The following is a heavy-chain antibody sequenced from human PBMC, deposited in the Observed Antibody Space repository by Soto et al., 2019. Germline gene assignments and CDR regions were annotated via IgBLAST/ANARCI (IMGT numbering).Heavy chain of an antibody. J-gene: IGHJ4*02. D-gene: IGHD5-18*01. Sequence: QSVTCTVANGSITSCWWRRIRKTPGKGLEWIGYIYYSGSTNYNPSLKSRVTISVDTSKNQFSLKLSSVTAADTAVYYCARSGGYSYGYETRMFDYWGQGTLVTVSS. CDR2: IYYSGST. CDR1: NGSITSCW. CDR3: ARSGGYSYGYETRMFDY. V-gene: IGHV4-59*08.